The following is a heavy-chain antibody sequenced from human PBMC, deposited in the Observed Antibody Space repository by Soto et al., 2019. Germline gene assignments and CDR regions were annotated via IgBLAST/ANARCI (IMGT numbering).Heavy chain of an antibody. V-gene: IGHV3-23*01. CDR3: AKFLVPESYYYYRMDV. D-gene: IGHD3-3*01. CDR1: GFPFSSYV. CDR2: ISGSSGST. Sequence: GVLRLSCAASGFPFSSYVMSWVRQAPGKGLEWVSTISGSSGSTYYADSVKGRFTISRDNSKNTLYLQMNSLRAEDTAVYYCAKFLVPESYYYYRMDVSGQGSTVTVSS. J-gene: IGHJ6*02.